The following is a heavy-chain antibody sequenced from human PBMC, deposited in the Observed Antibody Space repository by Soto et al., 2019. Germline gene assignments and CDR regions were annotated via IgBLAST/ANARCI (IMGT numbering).Heavy chain of an antibody. D-gene: IGHD6-13*01. CDR3: AGDSSAAAGKGFDY. CDR1: GGTFSCYT. V-gene: IGHV1-69*08. J-gene: IGHJ4*02. CDR2: IIPILGIA. Sequence: QVQLVQSGAEVKKPGSSVNVSCKASGGTFSCYTISWVRQAPGQGLEWMGRIIPILGIAKYAQKFQGRVTFTADKSPCTAYMELSGLRSEDTALYYFAGDSSAAAGKGFDYWGQGTLVTVSS.